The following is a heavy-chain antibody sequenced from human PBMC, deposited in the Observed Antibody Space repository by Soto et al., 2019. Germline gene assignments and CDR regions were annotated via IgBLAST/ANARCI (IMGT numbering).Heavy chain of an antibody. Sequence: SETLSLTCGIYGGYFSANYWSWIRQTPGKGLEWLGEINHAGSTDYNPSLKGRITISADTSKNQFSLKLSSMTAADTAVYYCATGGLFNSWGQGTLVTVSS. CDR3: ATGGLFNS. CDR2: INHAGST. CDR1: GGYFSANY. J-gene: IGHJ4*02. V-gene: IGHV4-34*01.